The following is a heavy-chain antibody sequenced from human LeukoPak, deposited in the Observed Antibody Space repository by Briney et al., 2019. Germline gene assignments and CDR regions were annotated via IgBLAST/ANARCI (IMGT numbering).Heavy chain of an antibody. CDR3: ARSLVLLCFGEFRFPFDY. J-gene: IGHJ4*02. Sequence: SETLSLTCAVYGGSFSGYYWSWIRQPPGKGLEWIREINHSGSTNYNPSLKSRVTISVDTSKNQFSLKLSSVTAADTAVYYCARSLVLLCFGEFRFPFDYWGQGTLVTVSS. CDR2: INHSGST. CDR1: GGSFSGYY. D-gene: IGHD3-10*01. V-gene: IGHV4-34*01.